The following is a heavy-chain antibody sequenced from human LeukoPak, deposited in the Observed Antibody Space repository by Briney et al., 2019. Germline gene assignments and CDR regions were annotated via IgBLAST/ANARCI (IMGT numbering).Heavy chain of an antibody. CDR3: ARARPGVAGFFDY. CDR2: MYSGGST. CDR1: GFTFSSYG. V-gene: IGHV3-NL1*01. D-gene: IGHD6-19*01. J-gene: IGHJ4*02. Sequence: PGGSLRLSCAASGFTFSSYGMHWVRQAPGKGLEWVSVMYSGGSTYYADSVKGRFTISRDNSKNTLYLQMNSLRAEDTAVYYCARARPGVAGFFDYWGQGTLVTVSS.